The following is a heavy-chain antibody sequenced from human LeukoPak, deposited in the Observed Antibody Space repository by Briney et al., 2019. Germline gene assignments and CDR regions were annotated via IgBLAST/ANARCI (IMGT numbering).Heavy chain of an antibody. D-gene: IGHD3-22*01. CDR1: GFTFSSYG. CDR3: AKVRDSSGYYYDD. J-gene: IGHJ4*02. CDR2: IWYDGSNK. Sequence: GGSLRLSCAASGFTFSSYGMHWVRQAPGKGLEWVAVIWYDGSNKYYADSVKGRFTISRDNSKNMLYLHMNSLRAEDTAVYYCAKVRDSSGYYYDDWGQGTLVTVSS. V-gene: IGHV3-33*06.